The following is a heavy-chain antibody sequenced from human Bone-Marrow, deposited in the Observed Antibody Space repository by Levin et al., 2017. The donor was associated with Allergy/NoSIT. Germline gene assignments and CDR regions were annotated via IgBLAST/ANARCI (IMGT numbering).Heavy chain of an antibody. D-gene: IGHD3-3*01. CDR3: ARDLLGVATDYHGMDV. J-gene: IGHJ6*02. Sequence: AGGSLRLSCATSGFTFSNYGMNWVRQAPGKGLEWMALIGYGGIKHADSVKGRFTISRENSNNTLYLQMNSLRVEDTAVYYCARDLLGVATDYHGMDVWGQGTTVIVSS. CDR2: IGYGGIKH. V-gene: IGHV3-33*01. CDR1: GFTFSNYG.